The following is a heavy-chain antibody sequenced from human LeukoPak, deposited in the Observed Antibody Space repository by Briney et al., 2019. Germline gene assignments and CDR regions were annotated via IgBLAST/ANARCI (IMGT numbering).Heavy chain of an antibody. CDR2: IWYDGSNK. D-gene: IGHD2-21*01. CDR3: SRAQAYCGGECYSAAFDI. J-gene: IGHJ3*02. V-gene: IGHV3-33*01. Sequence: PGGSLRLSCAASGFTFSSYGMHWVRQAPGKGLEWVAFIWYDGSNKYYADSVKGRFTISRDNSKNTLYRQMNSLRVEAKAVSYYSRAQAYCGGECYSAAFDIWGQGTMVTVSS. CDR1: GFTFSSYG.